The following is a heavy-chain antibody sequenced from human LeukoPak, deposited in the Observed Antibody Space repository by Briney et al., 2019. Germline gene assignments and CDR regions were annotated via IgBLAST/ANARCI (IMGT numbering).Heavy chain of an antibody. Sequence: SETLSLTCTVSGGSINSYYWSWIRQPPGKGLECIGYIHYTGSTNYNPSLKSRVTISVDTSKNQFSLKLSSVTAADTAVYYCARSTGVFNYYDSRGGAFDIWGQGTMVTVSS. V-gene: IGHV4-59*01. D-gene: IGHD3-22*01. CDR2: IHYTGST. CDR3: ARSTGVFNYYDSRGGAFDI. J-gene: IGHJ3*02. CDR1: GGSINSYY.